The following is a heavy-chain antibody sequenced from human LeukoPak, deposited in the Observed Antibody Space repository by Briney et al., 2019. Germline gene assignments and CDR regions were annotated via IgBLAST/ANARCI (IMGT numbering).Heavy chain of an antibody. Sequence: PSETLSLTCTVSGGSISSSSYYWGWIRQPPGKGLEWIGSIYYSGSTYYNPSLKSRVTISVDTSKNQFSLKLSSVTAADTAVHYCAREGQGEQWLDGGADYWGQGTLVTVSS. J-gene: IGHJ4*02. V-gene: IGHV4-39*02. CDR3: AREGQGEQWLDGGADY. CDR2: IYYSGST. CDR1: GGSISSSSYY. D-gene: IGHD6-19*01.